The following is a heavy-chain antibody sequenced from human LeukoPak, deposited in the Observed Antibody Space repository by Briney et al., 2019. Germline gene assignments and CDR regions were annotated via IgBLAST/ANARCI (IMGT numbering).Heavy chain of an antibody. J-gene: IGHJ6*03. Sequence: GESLKISCKGSGYSFTSYWIGWVRQMPGKGLEWMGIIYPGDSDTRYSPSFQGQVTISADKSISTAYLQWSSLKVSDTAMYYCARHNVAVAGLYYYYYMDVWGKGTTVTVSS. CDR1: GYSFTSYW. CDR3: ARHNVAVAGLYYYYYMDV. CDR2: IYPGDSDT. D-gene: IGHD6-19*01. V-gene: IGHV5-51*01.